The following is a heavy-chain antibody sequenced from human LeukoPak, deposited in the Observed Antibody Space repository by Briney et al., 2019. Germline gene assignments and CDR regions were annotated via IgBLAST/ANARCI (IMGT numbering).Heavy chain of an antibody. CDR1: GGSISSYY. CDR3: ARYSRVLNWFDP. V-gene: IGHV4-59*01. J-gene: IGHJ5*02. D-gene: IGHD2-15*01. CDR2: IYYTGST. Sequence: ASETLSLTCTVSGGSISSYYWSWIWQPPGKGLEWIGYIYYTGSTNYNPSLTSRVTMSVDTSENQFSLKLSSVTAADTAVYYCARYSRVLNWFDPWGQGTLVTVSS.